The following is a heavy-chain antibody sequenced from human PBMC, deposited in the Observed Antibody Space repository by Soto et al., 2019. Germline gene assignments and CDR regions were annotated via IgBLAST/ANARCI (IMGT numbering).Heavy chain of an antibody. J-gene: IGHJ4*02. CDR1: GYTFTTYG. Sequence: QVHLVQSGAEVKKPGASVKVSCKGSGYTFTTYGITWVRQATGQGLEWMGWISAHNGNTNYAQKLQGRVTVTRDTSTSTAYMELRRLRSDDTAVDYCARGSYGAYWGQGALVTVSS. V-gene: IGHV1-18*01. CDR3: ARGSYGAY. D-gene: IGHD1-26*01. CDR2: ISAHNGNT.